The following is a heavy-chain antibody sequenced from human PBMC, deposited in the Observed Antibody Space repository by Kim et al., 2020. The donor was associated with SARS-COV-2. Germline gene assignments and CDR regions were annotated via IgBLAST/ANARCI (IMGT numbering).Heavy chain of an antibody. J-gene: IGHJ5*02. CDR2: IYYSGST. D-gene: IGHD6-13*01. V-gene: IGHV4-61*01. Sequence: SETLSLTCSVSGGSVSSSRYYWSWIRQSPGKELEWIGYIYYSGSTNYNPSLKSRATMSLDTSKNQLSLKLSSVTAADTAMYYCVGDRADASSWNWLDPWGQGTLVIVSS. CDR1: GGSVSSSRYY. CDR3: VGDRADASSWNWLDP.